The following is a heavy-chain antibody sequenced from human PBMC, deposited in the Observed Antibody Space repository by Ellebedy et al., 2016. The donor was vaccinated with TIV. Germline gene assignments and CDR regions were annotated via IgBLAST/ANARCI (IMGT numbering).Heavy chain of an antibody. J-gene: IGHJ4*02. CDR1: GFTFSSHD. D-gene: IGHD6-13*01. CDR2: IGSAGDT. Sequence: PGGSLRLSCAASGFTFSSHDMHWVRQGTGKGLEWGSAIGSAGDTSYSGSVKGRFTLSRENGKNSVYLQMNSLGAEDTAVYYCARASAGIDYWGQGTLVTVSS. CDR3: ARASAGIDY. V-gene: IGHV3-13*01.